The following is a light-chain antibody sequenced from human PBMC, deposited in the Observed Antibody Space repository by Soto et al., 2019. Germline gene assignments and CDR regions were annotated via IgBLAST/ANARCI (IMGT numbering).Light chain of an antibody. V-gene: IGKV1-17*01. Sequence: EISMTQSPAAMFATAGRRRPITCRASQSISSYLNWYQQKPGKAPQRLIYAASSLQSGVPSRFSGSGSGTEFTLTISSLQPDDSATDDCQQYNSYRAFGQGTKVDIK. J-gene: IGKJ1*01. CDR1: QSISSY. CDR2: AAS. CDR3: QQYNSYRA.